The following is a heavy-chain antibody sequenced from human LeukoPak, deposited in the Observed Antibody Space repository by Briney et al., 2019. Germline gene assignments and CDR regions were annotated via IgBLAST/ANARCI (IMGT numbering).Heavy chain of an antibody. Sequence: GGSLRLSCAASGFTFSSYAMHWVRQAPGKGLEWVAVISYDGSNKYYADSVKGRFTISRDNAKNSLYLQMNSLRAEDTAVYYCARALDIVATITPIDYWGQGTLVTVSS. J-gene: IGHJ4*02. CDR3: ARALDIVATITPIDY. D-gene: IGHD5-12*01. CDR2: ISYDGSNK. CDR1: GFTFSSYA. V-gene: IGHV3-30-3*01.